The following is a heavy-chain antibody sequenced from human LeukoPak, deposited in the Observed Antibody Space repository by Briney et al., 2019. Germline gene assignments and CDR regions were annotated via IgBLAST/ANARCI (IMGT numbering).Heavy chain of an antibody. CDR3: ASHPYDFWSGYLGYFDY. D-gene: IGHD3-3*01. CDR2: INHSGST. CDR1: GGSFSGYH. J-gene: IGHJ4*02. V-gene: IGHV4-34*01. Sequence: SETLSLTCAVYGGSFSGYHWSWIRQPPGKGLEWIGEINHSGSTNYNPSLKSRVTISVDTSKNQFSLKLSSVTAADTAVYYCASHPYDFWSGYLGYFDYWGQGTLVTVSS.